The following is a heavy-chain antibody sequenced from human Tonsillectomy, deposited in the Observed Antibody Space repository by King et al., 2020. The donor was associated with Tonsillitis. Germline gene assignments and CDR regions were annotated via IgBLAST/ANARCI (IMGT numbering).Heavy chain of an antibody. V-gene: IGHV4-31*03. CDR2: IYYSGST. J-gene: IGHJ4*02. CDR1: GGSISSGGYY. D-gene: IGHD3-22*01. CDR3: ARFKRDTDYYDSSGYLIFDY. Sequence: QLQESGPGLVKPSQTLSLTCTVSGGSISSGGYYWSWIRQHPGKGLEWIGYIYYSGSTYYNPSLKSRVTISVDTSKNQFSLKLSSVTAADTAVYYCARFKRDTDYYDSSGYLIFDYWGQGTLVTVSS.